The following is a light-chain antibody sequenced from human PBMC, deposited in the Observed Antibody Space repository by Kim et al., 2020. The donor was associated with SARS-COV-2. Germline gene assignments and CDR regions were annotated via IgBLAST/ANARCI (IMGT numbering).Light chain of an antibody. V-gene: IGKV3-15*01. Sequence: EIVMTQSPATLSVSPGERATLSCRASQSVSSNFAWYQRKPGQAPRLLIYGASTRATDIPARFSGSGSGTEFSLTISSLQSEDFAVYYCQRYNNWPWTFGQGTKVDI. J-gene: IGKJ1*01. CDR2: GAS. CDR3: QRYNNWPWT. CDR1: QSVSSN.